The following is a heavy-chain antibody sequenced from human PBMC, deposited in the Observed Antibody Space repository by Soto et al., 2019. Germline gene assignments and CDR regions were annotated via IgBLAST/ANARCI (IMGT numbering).Heavy chain of an antibody. V-gene: IGHV1-69*13. Sequence: SVKVSCKASGGTFSSYAISWVRQAPGQGLEWMGGIIPIFGTANYAQKFQGRVTITADESTSTAYMELSSLRSEDTAVYYCASGVAGGNSPGHFDDWGKGTLVTVAS. D-gene: IGHD2-21*02. CDR2: IIPIFGTA. J-gene: IGHJ4*02. CDR1: GGTFSSYA. CDR3: ASGVAGGNSPGHFDD.